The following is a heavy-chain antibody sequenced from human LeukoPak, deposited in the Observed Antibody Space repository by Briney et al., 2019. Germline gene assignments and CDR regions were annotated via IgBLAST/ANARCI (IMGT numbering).Heavy chain of an antibody. CDR3: AKVVDTARYFDY. CDR2: IPYDGTKK. CDR1: GFTFRNYG. V-gene: IGHV3-30*02. J-gene: IGHJ4*02. D-gene: IGHD5-18*01. Sequence: PGGSLRLSCAASGFTFRNYGMHWVRQAPGKGLEWVAFIPYDGTKKYYAVSVKGRFTISRDNSKNTLYLQMNSLRAEDTAVYYCAKVVDTARYFDYWGRGTLVTVSS.